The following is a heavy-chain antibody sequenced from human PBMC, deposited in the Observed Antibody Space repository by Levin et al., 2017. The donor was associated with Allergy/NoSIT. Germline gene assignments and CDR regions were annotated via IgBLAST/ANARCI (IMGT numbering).Heavy chain of an antibody. CDR3: AREFGDGYKPTVYFDY. D-gene: IGHD5-24*01. Sequence: GESLKISCAASGFTFSSYWMSWVRQAPGKGLEWVANIKQDGSEKYYVDSVKGRFTISRDNAKNSLYLQMNSLRAEDTAVYYCAREFGDGYKPTVYFDYWGQGTLVTVSS. V-gene: IGHV3-7*04. CDR1: GFTFSSYW. J-gene: IGHJ4*02. CDR2: IKQDGSEK.